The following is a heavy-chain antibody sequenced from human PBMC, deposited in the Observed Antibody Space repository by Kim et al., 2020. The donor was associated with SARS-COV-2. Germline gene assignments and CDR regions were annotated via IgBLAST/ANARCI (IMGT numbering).Heavy chain of an antibody. CDR2: ISYDGSNK. CDR1: GLTFSSYA. D-gene: IGHD6-19*01. CDR3: ARAVAGTYYYGMDV. J-gene: IGHJ6*02. V-gene: IGHV3-30*04. Sequence: GGSLRFSCAASGLTFSSYAMHWVRQAPGKGLEWVAVISYDGSNKYYADSVKGRFTISRDNSKNTLYLQMNSLRAEDTAVYYCARAVAGTYYYGMDVWGQGTTVTVSS.